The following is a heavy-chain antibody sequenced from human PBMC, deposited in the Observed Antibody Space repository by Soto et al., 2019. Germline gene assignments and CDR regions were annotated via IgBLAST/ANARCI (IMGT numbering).Heavy chain of an antibody. V-gene: IGHV4-59*08. J-gene: IGHJ6*03. Sequence: PSETLSLTCNVSGGSISGHYWSWVRQTPGKGLEWIGYIYYSGSTNYNPSLRSRVTISVDTSKNHFSLRLTSVTAADTAVYYCARGPYYYVIWNYYYLDFWGKGTTVTVSS. D-gene: IGHD3-10*02. CDR2: IYYSGST. CDR3: ARGPYYYVIWNYYYLDF. CDR1: GGSISGHY.